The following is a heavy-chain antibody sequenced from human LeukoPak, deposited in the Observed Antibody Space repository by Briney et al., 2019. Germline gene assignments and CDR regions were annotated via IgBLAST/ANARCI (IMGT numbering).Heavy chain of an antibody. CDR1: GGSVGSPGYY. CDR3: ARTQSRSGSYRYYFGY. V-gene: IGHV4-61*08. J-gene: IGHJ4*02. D-gene: IGHD1-26*01. Sequence: SETLSLTCTVSGGSVGSPGYYWSWIRQPPGGGLGWIGYIYYIRNTNYNPSLKSRVTMSLDPSKNQFSLKLNSVTAADTAVYYCARTQSRSGSYRYYFGYWGQGTLVTVSS. CDR2: IYYIRNT.